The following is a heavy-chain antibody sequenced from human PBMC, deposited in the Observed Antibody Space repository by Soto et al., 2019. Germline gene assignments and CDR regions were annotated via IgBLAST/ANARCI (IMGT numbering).Heavy chain of an antibody. J-gene: IGHJ3*02. Sequence: SVKVSCKASGGTFSSYAISWVRQAPGKGLEWVGGIIPIFGTANYAQKFQGRVTITADESTSTAYMELSSLRSEDTAVYYCARDHETKELGVLQWLVSDDAFDIWGQGTMVTVSS. CDR3: ARDHETKELGVLQWLVSDDAFDI. CDR2: IIPIFGTA. CDR1: GGTFSSYA. V-gene: IGHV1-69*13. D-gene: IGHD6-19*01.